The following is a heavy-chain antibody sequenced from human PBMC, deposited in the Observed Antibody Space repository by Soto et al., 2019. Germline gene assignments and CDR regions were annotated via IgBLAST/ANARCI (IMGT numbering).Heavy chain of an antibody. CDR3: ARGIPGIVLMVYAAFDY. D-gene: IGHD2-8*01. Sequence: PSETLSLTCTVSGGSVSSGSYYWSWIRQPPGKGLEWIGYIYYSGSTNYNPSLKSRVTISVDTSKNQFSLKLSSVTAADTAVYYCARGIPGIVLMVYAAFDYWGQGTLVTVSS. CDR1: GGSVSSGSYY. V-gene: IGHV4-61*01. J-gene: IGHJ4*02. CDR2: IYYSGST.